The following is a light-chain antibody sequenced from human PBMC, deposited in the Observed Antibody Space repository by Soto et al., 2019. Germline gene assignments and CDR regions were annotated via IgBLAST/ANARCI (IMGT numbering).Light chain of an antibody. V-gene: IGKV3-20*01. Sequence: EIVLTQSPGTLSLSPGERATLSCRASQSVSNNYLAWYQQKSGQAPRLLIYGASSRATGIPDRFSGSGSGTDFTLTISKLEPEEFAVYYCQQYGNSPYAFGQGTELEI. CDR1: QSVSNNY. CDR2: GAS. CDR3: QQYGNSPYA. J-gene: IGKJ2*01.